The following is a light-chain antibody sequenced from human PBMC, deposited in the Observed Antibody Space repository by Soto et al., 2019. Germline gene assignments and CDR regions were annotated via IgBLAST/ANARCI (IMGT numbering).Light chain of an antibody. CDR1: QSVSSY. CDR2: DAS. CDR3: QPRSTLLRIP. J-gene: IGKJ5*01. V-gene: IGKV3-11*01. Sequence: NMLTQSPATLSLCTGERATLSCRASQSVSSYLAWYQQKPGQARRLLIYDASNRATGIPARFSGSGSGTDLTLTISSLEPEDFAIYYCQPRSTLLRIPFGQGRRPEIK.